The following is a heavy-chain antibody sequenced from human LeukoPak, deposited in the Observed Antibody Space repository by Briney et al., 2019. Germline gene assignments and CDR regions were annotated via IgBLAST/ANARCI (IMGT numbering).Heavy chain of an antibody. CDR2: INHSGST. J-gene: IGHJ4*02. CDR1: GGSFSGYY. CDR3: ARGPMGSASTSFDY. Sequence: SETLSLTCAVYGGSFSGYYWSGIRQPPGKGLEGIGEINHSGSTNYNPSLKSRVTISVDTPKNQFSLKLRSVTAADTAVYYCARGPMGSASTSFDYWGQGTLVTVSS. V-gene: IGHV4-34*01. D-gene: IGHD2-8*01.